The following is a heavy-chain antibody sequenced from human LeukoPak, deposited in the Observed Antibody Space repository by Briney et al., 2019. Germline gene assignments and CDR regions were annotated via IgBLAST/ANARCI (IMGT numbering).Heavy chain of an antibody. V-gene: IGHV1-18*01. CDR1: GYTFTGYG. D-gene: IGHD2-2*01. CDR2: ISTYNGNT. J-gene: IGHJ3*02. CDR3: ARMPRSSCSSGCYAFDI. Sequence: PGASVKVSCKASGYTFTGYGICWVRQAPGQGLEWMGWISTYNGNTNHAQKLQGRVTMTTDTSTSTAYMELRSLRSDDTAMYYCARMPRSSCSSGCYAFDIWGQGTMVTVSS.